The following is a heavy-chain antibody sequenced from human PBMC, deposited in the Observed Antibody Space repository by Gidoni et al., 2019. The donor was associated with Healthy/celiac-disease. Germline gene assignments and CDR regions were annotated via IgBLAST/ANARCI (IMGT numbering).Heavy chain of an antibody. D-gene: IGHD3-3*01. Sequence: QVQLVESGGGVVQPGRSLRHSCAASGFTFSSYAMHWVRQAPGKGLEWVAVISYDGSNKYYADSVKGRFTISRDNSKNTLYLQMNSLRAEDTAVYYCARDGVGLEWLVVPLYYYYGMDVWGQGTTVTVSS. V-gene: IGHV3-30-3*01. CDR2: ISYDGSNK. CDR3: ARDGVGLEWLVVPLYYYYGMDV. J-gene: IGHJ6*02. CDR1: GFTFSSYA.